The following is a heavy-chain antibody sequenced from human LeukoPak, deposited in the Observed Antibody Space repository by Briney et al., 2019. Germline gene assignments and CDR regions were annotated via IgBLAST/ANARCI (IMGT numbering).Heavy chain of an antibody. CDR1: GGSISTTNYY. V-gene: IGHV4-39*07. CDR3: ARSLWVITTANWYFDL. CDR2: VYYSGST. D-gene: IGHD3-22*01. Sequence: SETLSLTCTVSGGSISTTNYYWGWIRQSPGKGLEWFGCVYYSGSTYYNPSLKSRVTISVDTSKNQFSLKLSSVTAADTAVYYCARSLWVITTANWYFDLWGRGTLVTVSS. J-gene: IGHJ2*01.